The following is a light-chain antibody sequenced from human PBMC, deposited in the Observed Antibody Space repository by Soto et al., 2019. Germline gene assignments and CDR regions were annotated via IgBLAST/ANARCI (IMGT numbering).Light chain of an antibody. Sequence: QSVLTQPPSASGTPGQRVTISCSGSSSNIGSNTVNWYQQLPGTAPKLLIYSHNQRPSGVPDRFSGSKSGTSASLAISGLKSEDEADYYCAAWDASLNGGVFGGGTKLTVL. V-gene: IGLV1-44*01. CDR2: SHN. CDR3: AAWDASLNGGV. J-gene: IGLJ3*02. CDR1: SSNIGSNT.